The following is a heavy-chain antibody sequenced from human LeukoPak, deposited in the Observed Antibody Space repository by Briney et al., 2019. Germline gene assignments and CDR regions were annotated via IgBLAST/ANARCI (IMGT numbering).Heavy chain of an antibody. J-gene: IGHJ4*02. CDR3: ATGFLSKAYFDY. CDR1: GFTFTSYT. V-gene: IGHV3-23*01. Sequence: GGSLRLSCAASGFTFTSYTMSWVRQAPGKGLEWVSAIGGSGGSTYYANSVKGRFTISRDNSKNTLYLQMNSLRAEDTAVYYCATGFLSKAYFDYWGQGTLVTVSS. CDR2: IGGSGGST. D-gene: IGHD2/OR15-2a*01.